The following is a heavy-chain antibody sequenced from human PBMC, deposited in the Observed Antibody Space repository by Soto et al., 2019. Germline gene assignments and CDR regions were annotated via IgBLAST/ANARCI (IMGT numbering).Heavy chain of an antibody. CDR2: VYRTGGT. CDR1: GGSISTSNR. Sequence: QVQLQGSGPRLGKPSGALSLTCAVPGGSISTSNRWRWVRQPPGKGLEGIGEVYRTGGTNYNPSLESRLTISVDKSKNQFSLKLTSVTAADTAVYYCARARATIAAAAIFDCWGQGTLVTVSS. J-gene: IGHJ4*02. CDR3: ARARATIAAAAIFDC. D-gene: IGHD6-13*01. V-gene: IGHV4-4*02.